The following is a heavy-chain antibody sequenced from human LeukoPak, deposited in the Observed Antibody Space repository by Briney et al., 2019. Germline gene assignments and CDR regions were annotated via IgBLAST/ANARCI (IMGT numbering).Heavy chain of an antibody. Sequence: GGSLRLSCVASGFTVSSNYMSWVRQAPGKGLEWVSVTYSGGSTYYADSVKGRFTISRDNSKNTLYLQMNSLRAEDTAVYYCARAAVAVDWFDPWGQGTLVTVSS. J-gene: IGHJ5*02. V-gene: IGHV3-66*02. D-gene: IGHD6-19*01. CDR2: TYSGGST. CDR3: ARAAVAVDWFDP. CDR1: GFTVSSNY.